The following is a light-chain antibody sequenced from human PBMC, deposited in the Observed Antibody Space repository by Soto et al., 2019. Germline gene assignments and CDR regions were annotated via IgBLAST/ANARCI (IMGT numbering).Light chain of an antibody. CDR3: QQSYSTPRT. Sequence: DLQMNQSPSSLSASVGDRVTITCRASQSISSYLNWYQQKPGKAPKLLIYAASSLQSGVPSRFSGSGSETDFTLTISSLQPEDFATYYCQQSYSTPRTFGQGTKLEIK. CDR1: QSISSY. V-gene: IGKV1-39*01. CDR2: AAS. J-gene: IGKJ2*01.